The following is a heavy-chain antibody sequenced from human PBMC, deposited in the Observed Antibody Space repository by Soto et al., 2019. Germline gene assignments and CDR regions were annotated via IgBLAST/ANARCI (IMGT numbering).Heavy chain of an antibody. CDR2: TNTGGTT. V-gene: IGHV3-53*02. D-gene: IGHD1-26*01. J-gene: IGHJ6*02. CDR1: GFTVNPNY. Sequence: EVQVLATGGGLIQPGGSLRLSCAASGFTVNPNYMSWVRQAPGEGLQWVSITNTGGTTYYADSVMGRFTVSRDNSKNTLYLQMNSLRADDTAVYYCAKGDGFSLAVWGQGTTVSVSS. CDR3: AKGDGFSLAV.